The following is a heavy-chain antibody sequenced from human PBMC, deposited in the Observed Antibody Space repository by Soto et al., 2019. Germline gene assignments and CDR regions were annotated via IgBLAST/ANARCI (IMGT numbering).Heavy chain of an antibody. CDR1: GYTFTGYY. J-gene: IGHJ3*02. V-gene: IGHV1-2*02. Sequence: GASVKVSCKASGYTFTGYYMHWVRQAPGQGLEWMGWINPNSGGTNYAQKFQERVTITRDMSTSTAYMELSSLRSEDTAVYYCAALPFRPMVRGVIYAFDIWGQGTMVTVSS. CDR2: INPNSGGT. D-gene: IGHD3-10*01. CDR3: AALPFRPMVRGVIYAFDI.